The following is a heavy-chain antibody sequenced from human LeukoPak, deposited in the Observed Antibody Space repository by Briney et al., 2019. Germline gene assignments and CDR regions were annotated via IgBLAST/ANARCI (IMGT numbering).Heavy chain of an antibody. CDR1: GYTLTSYY. CDR2: INPTVGDT. CDR3: ARYGFSTIWQGGWHAFDI. Sequence: GASVKVSCKASGYTLTSYYTHWVRQAPGQGLEWMGIINPTVGDTIYAQKFQGRVTMTRDVSTSTVYMELSSLRSDDTAVYYCARYGFSTIWQGGWHAFDIWGQGTMVTVSS. D-gene: IGHD6-13*01. J-gene: IGHJ3*02. V-gene: IGHV1-46*01.